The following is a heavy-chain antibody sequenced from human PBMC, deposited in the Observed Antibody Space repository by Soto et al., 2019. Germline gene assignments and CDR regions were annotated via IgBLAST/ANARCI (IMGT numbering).Heavy chain of an antibody. CDR1: GFTFSSCS. CDR2: ISGSGDTK. CDR3: AKYCSSDVCFDY. V-gene: IGHV3-48*02. J-gene: IGHJ4*02. Sequence: GGSLRLSCASSGFTFSSCSMNWVRQAPGKGLEWVSFISGSGDTKYYADSVKGRFTISRDNAKNSLYLQMSRLRDEETAVYYCAKYCSSDVCFDYWGQGTLVTVS. D-gene: IGHD2-8*01.